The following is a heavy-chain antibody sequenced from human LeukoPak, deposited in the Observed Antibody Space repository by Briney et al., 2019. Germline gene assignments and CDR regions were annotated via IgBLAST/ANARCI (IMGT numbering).Heavy chain of an antibody. V-gene: IGHV3-53*01. CDR3: ARDRTAAVDTEEFDY. D-gene: IGHD6-13*01. CDR1: GFTFSSYG. J-gene: IGHJ4*02. CDR2: IYSVGTT. Sequence: GGSLRLSCAASGFTFSSYGMHWVRQAPGKGLEWVSVIYSVGTTYYAASVRGRFTISRENSKNTVYLQMDNLRVEDTAVYYCARDRTAAVDTEEFDYWGQGTLVTVSS.